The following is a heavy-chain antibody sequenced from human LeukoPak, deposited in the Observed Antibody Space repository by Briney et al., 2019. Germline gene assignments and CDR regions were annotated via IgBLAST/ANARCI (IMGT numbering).Heavy chain of an antibody. Sequence: GGSLRLSCAASGFSVSSNYISWVRQAPGKRLEWVSVIYIGGNIYYADSVKGRFTISRDNSKNTVYLQMNSLRVEDTAVYYCAREGLGLGDHYFDYWGQGTLVTVSS. CDR3: AREGLGLGDHYFDY. CDR1: GFSVSSNY. J-gene: IGHJ4*02. V-gene: IGHV3-66*01. CDR2: IYIGGNI. D-gene: IGHD3-16*01.